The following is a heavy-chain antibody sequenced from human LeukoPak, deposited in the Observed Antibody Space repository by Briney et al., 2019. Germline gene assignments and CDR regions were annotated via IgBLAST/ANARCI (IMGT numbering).Heavy chain of an antibody. V-gene: IGHV3-21*01. CDR2: ISSSSSYI. Sequence: PGGSLRLSCAASGFTFSSYEMNWVRQAPGKGLEWVSSISSSSSYIYYADSVKGRFTISRDNAKNSLYLQMNSLRAEDTAVYYCARVLAGQGFWSGYSDWFDPWGQGTLVTVSS. CDR3: ARVLAGQGFWSGYSDWFDP. J-gene: IGHJ5*02. D-gene: IGHD3-3*01. CDR1: GFTFSSYE.